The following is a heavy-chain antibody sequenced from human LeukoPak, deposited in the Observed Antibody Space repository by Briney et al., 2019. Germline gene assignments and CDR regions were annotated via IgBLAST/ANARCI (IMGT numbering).Heavy chain of an antibody. CDR1: GFTFSSYG. Sequence: PGGSLRLSCAASGFTFSSYGMHWVRQAPGKGLEWVAFIRYDGSNKYYAYSVKGRFTISRDNSKNTLYLQMNSLRAEDTAVYYCAKGLVVVAATPLQFDYWGQGTLVTVSS. CDR2: IRYDGSNK. D-gene: IGHD2-15*01. CDR3: AKGLVVVAATPLQFDY. J-gene: IGHJ4*02. V-gene: IGHV3-30*02.